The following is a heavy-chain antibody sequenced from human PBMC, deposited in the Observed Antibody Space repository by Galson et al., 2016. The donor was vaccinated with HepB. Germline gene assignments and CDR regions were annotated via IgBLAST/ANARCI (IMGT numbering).Heavy chain of an antibody. Sequence: SLRLSCAASGFTFDDYSMHWVRQVPGRGLEWVAVISWDGRSPDYADSGKGRFTISRDNRQNSLFLQMNSLTTADTALYYCAKDWGSLWESSGKGMDLWGQGTTVTVSS. CDR3: AKDWGSLWESSGKGMDL. V-gene: IGHV3-43*01. D-gene: IGHD3-10*01. CDR1: GFTFDDYS. J-gene: IGHJ6*02. CDR2: ISWDGRSP.